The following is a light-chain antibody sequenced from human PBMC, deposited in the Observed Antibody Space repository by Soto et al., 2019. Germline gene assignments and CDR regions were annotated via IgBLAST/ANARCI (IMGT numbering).Light chain of an antibody. J-gene: IGKJ1*01. V-gene: IGKV3-20*01. Sequence: EIVLTQSPGTLSLSPEERATLSCRASQSVSNNYLAWYQQKPGQAPRLLIYGASNRATGIPDRFSGSGSGTDFTLTISRLEPGDFAVYYCQQYGSSGTFGQGTKVDI. CDR2: GAS. CDR1: QSVSNNY. CDR3: QQYGSSGT.